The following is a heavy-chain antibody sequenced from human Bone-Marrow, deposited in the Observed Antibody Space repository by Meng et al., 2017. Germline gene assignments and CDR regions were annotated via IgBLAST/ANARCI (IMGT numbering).Heavy chain of an antibody. J-gene: IGHJ6*02. Sequence: GGSLRLSCAASGFTFSSYWMSWVRQAPGKGLEWVSYISSSGSTIYYADSVKGRFTISRDNAKNSLYLQMNSLRAEDTAVYYCARDHSADEMATLYFYYYYGMDVWGQGTTVTVSS. V-gene: IGHV3-48*04. D-gene: IGHD5-24*01. CDR2: ISSSGSTI. CDR3: ARDHSADEMATLYFYYYYGMDV. CDR1: GFTFSSYW.